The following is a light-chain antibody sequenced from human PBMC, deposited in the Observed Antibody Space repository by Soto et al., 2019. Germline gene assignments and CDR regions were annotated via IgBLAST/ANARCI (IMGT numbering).Light chain of an antibody. CDR2: GAS. J-gene: IGKJ1*01. CDR3: QQYSSTFWT. Sequence: EIVLPQSPGTLSLSQGERATLSCRASQSISSSYLAWYQQKPGQAPRLLVYGASSRATGIPDRFSGSGSGTDFTLTISRLEPEDFALYYCQQYSSTFWTLGQGTKVDNK. V-gene: IGKV3-20*01. CDR1: QSISSSY.